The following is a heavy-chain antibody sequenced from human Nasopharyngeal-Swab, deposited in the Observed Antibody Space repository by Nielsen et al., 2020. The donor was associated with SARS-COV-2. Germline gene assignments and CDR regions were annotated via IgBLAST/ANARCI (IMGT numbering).Heavy chain of an antibody. Sequence: SETLSLTCTVSGGSISSYYWSWIRQPAGKGLEWIGRIYTSGSTNYNPSLKSRVTMSVDTSKNQFSLKLSSVTAADTAVYYCARIAAAGFYYYFDYCGQGTLVTVSS. CDR3: ARIAAAGFYYYFDY. D-gene: IGHD6-13*01. CDR2: IYTSGST. J-gene: IGHJ4*02. V-gene: IGHV4-4*07. CDR1: GGSISSYY.